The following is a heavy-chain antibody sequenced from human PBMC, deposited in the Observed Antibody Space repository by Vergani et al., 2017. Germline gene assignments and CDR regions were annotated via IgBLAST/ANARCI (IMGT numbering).Heavy chain of an antibody. Sequence: EVQLLESGGDLVQPGGPLRLSCAASGFPFIMHAMSWVRQAPGKGLEWVSTLSASDRRTHYADSVKGRFTISRDISKNTLFLHMNSLRPEDTAVYYCAKVCRSEVAGTFGAFDIWGQGTMVTVSS. V-gene: IGHV3-23*01. J-gene: IGHJ3*02. CDR2: LSASDRRT. D-gene: IGHD6-19*01. CDR3: AKVCRSEVAGTFGAFDI. CDR1: GFPFIMHA.